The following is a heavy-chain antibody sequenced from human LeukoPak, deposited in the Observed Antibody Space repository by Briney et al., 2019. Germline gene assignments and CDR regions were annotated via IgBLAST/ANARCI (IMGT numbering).Heavy chain of an antibody. V-gene: IGHV3-48*01. CDR3: AKESSGGWYFDY. D-gene: IGHD6-19*01. CDR2: ISSSSNSI. CDR1: GFTFSDYS. Sequence: GGSLRLSCAASGFTFSDYSMSWVRQAPGKGLEWISYISSSSNSIYYSDSVKGRFTISRDNAKNSLYLQMNSLRAEDTAVYYCAKESSGGWYFDYWGQGTLVTVSS. J-gene: IGHJ4*02.